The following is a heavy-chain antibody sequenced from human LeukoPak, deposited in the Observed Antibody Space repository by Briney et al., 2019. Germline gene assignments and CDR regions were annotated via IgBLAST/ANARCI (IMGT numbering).Heavy chain of an antibody. CDR1: GYSFTKYD. CDR2: INPTSGST. D-gene: IGHD2-21*02. CDR3: ARGPAYRYCSGDCYHIDF. Sequence: ASVRVSCKASGYSFTKYDINWVRQATGQGLEWMGWINPTSGSTGYAQKFQGRLTITKDTSMNTAYMELSSLRSDDTAIYYCARGPAYRYCSGDCYHIDFWGQGTLVTVSS. V-gene: IGHV1-8*03. J-gene: IGHJ4*02.